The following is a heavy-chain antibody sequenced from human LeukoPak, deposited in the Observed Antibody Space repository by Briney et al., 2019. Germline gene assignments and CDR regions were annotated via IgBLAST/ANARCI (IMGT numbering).Heavy chain of an antibody. V-gene: IGHV4-4*02. CDR1: GGSISSSNW. J-gene: IGHJ6*02. D-gene: IGHD6-19*01. CDR3: ARVESSGSRLYYYYYYGMDV. CDR2: IYHSGST. Sequence: PSGTLSLTCAVSGGSISSSNWWSWVRQPPGKGLEWIGEIYHSGSTNYNPSLKSRVTISVGKSKNQFSLKLSSVTAADTAVYYCARVESSGSRLYYYYYYGMDVWGQGTTVTVSS.